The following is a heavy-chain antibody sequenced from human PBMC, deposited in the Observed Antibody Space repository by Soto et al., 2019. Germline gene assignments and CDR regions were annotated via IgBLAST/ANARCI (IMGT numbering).Heavy chain of an antibody. Sequence: GASVKVSCKASGYTFTGYYMHWVRQAPGQGLEWMGWINPNSGGTNYAQKFQGWVTMTRDTSISTAYMELSRLRSDDTAVYYCARDKSGYCSSTSCSDDFYIPAQRTTVTVS. V-gene: IGHV1-2*04. CDR3: ARDKSGYCSSTSCSDDFYI. D-gene: IGHD2-2*03. CDR2: INPNSGGT. J-gene: IGHJ3*02. CDR1: GYTFTGYY.